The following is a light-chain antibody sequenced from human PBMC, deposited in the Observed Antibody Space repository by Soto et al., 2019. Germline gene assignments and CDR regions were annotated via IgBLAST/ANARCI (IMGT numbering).Light chain of an antibody. CDR1: SSDVGGYNY. V-gene: IGLV2-14*01. Sequence: QSALTQPASVSGSPGQSITISCTGTSSDVGGYNYVSWYQQHPGKAPKLMIYDVSNRPSGVSNRFSGSKSGNTASLTISGLQAEDEVDYHCSSYTGSSLYVFGTGTKLTVL. CDR2: DVS. J-gene: IGLJ1*01. CDR3: SSYTGSSLYV.